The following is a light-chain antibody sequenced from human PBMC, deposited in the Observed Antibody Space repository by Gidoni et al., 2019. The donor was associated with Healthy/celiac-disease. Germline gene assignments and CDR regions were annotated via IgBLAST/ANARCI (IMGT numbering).Light chain of an antibody. CDR3: SSYTSSSTRV. Sequence: QSALTHPASVSGSPGQSITISCTGTSSDVGGYNYVSWYQQPPGKAPKLMIYDVSHRPSGVSTRFSGSKSGNTASLTISGLQAEDEADYYCSSYTSSSTRVFGGGTKLTVL. J-gene: IGLJ2*01. CDR2: DVS. CDR1: SSDVGGYNY. V-gene: IGLV2-14*01.